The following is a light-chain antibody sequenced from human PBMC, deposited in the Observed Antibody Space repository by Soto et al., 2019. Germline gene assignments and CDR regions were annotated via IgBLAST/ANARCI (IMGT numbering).Light chain of an antibody. V-gene: IGKV3-11*01. Sequence: EIVLTQSPATLSLSPGTGATLSCRASQIVTSSLAWYQQRPGQAPRLLIYDTFTRATGIPARFSAKGAGTDFTLTISSLEPEDSAVYVWQLRSDWPPTYTFGQGTKLE. CDR3: QLRSDWPPTYT. J-gene: IGKJ2*01. CDR2: DTF. CDR1: QIVTSS.